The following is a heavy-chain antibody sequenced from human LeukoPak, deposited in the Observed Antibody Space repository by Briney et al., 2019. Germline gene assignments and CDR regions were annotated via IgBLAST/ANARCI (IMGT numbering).Heavy chain of an antibody. D-gene: IGHD3-22*01. V-gene: IGHV4-34*01. CDR2: INHSGST. Sequence: LETLSLTCAVYGGSFSGYYWSWIRQPPGKGLEWIGEINHSGSTNYNPSLKSRVTISVDTSKNQFSLKLSSVTAADTAVYYCASTLYLYYYDSSGYYYWGQGTLVTVSS. CDR1: GGSFSGYY. CDR3: ASTLYLYYYDSSGYYY. J-gene: IGHJ4*02.